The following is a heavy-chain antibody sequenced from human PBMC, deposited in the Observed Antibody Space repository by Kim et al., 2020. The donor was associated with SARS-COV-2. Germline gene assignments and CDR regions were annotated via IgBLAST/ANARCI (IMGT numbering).Heavy chain of an antibody. Sequence: SETLSLTCSVSGGSISSSRDSWGWIRQPPGKGLEWIGIISYSGNTYYNPSLTGRLTMSVDTSKTQFSLKLTSVTAADTAFYYCARRYCSDGTCYFFHYWGQGILVTVSS. CDR3: ARRYCSDGTCYFFHY. D-gene: IGHD2-15*01. J-gene: IGHJ4*02. CDR2: ISYSGNT. CDR1: GGSISSSRDS. V-gene: IGHV4-39*01.